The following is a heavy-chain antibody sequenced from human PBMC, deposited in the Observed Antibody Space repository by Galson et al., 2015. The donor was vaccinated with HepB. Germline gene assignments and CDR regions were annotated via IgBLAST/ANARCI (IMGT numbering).Heavy chain of an antibody. CDR2: INTNTGNA. CDR3: ARAPTNAGTVTLDY. V-gene: IGHV7-4-1*02. J-gene: IGHJ4*02. Sequence: SVKVSCKASGSTFTKYAMNWVRLAPGQGLEWMGWINTNTGNATYVQDFTGRLVFSLDTSVSTAYLQISSLKAEDTAVYYCARAPTNAGTVTLDYWGQGTLVTVSS. CDR1: GSTFTKYA. D-gene: IGHD4-17*01.